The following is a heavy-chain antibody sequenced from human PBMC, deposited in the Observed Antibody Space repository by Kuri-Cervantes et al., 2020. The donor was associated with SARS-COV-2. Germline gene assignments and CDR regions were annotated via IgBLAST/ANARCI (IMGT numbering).Heavy chain of an antibody. J-gene: IGHJ4*02. CDR2: ISSSSSYI. D-gene: IGHD6-13*01. CDR1: GFTFSSYS. Sequence: GESLKISCAASGFTFSSYSMNWVRQAPGKGLEWVSSISSSSSYIYYADSVKGRFTISRDNAKNSLYLQMNSLRAEDTAVYYCAREKGSSSWPIDYWGQGTLVTVSS. V-gene: IGHV3-21*01. CDR3: AREKGSSSWPIDY.